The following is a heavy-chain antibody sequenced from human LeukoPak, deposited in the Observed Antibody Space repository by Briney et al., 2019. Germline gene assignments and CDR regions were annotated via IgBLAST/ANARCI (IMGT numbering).Heavy chain of an antibody. J-gene: IGHJ4*02. D-gene: IGHD2-8*02. CDR2: IHNSGST. V-gene: IGHV4-59*11. CDR1: GVSISSHY. CDR3: ARTGFSSGPFADH. Sequence: SETLSLTCTVSGVSISSHYWSWIRQPPGKGLEWIGYIHNSGSTNYNPSFKSRVTISLDTSTNQFSLKLSSVTAADTAVYYCARTGFSSGPFADHWDQGTLVTVSS.